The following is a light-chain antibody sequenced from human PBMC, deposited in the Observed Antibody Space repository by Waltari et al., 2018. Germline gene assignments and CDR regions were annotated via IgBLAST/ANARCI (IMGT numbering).Light chain of an antibody. CDR1: SSNIGAGYD. CDR3: LSYDSSLSGWV. Sequence: QSVLTQPPSVSGAPGQRVPISCTGSSSNIGAGYDVHWYQDLPGTAPKPPIYANTNRPSGVPDRFSGSKSGTSASLAITGLQAEDEADYYCLSYDSSLSGWVFGGGTKLTVL. V-gene: IGLV1-40*01. CDR2: ANT. J-gene: IGLJ3*02.